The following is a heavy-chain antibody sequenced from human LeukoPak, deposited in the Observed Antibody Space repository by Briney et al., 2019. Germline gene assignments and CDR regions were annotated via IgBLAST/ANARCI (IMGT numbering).Heavy chain of an antibody. Sequence: PGGSLRLSCAASGFTFSSYGMSWVRQAPGKGLEWVSAISGSGGSTYYADSVKGRFTISRDNSKNTLYLQMNSLRAEDTAVYYCARGGLVVVNNYYYSYMDVWGKGTTVTVSS. CDR1: GFTFSSYG. V-gene: IGHV3-23*01. J-gene: IGHJ6*03. D-gene: IGHD3-22*01. CDR3: ARGGLVVVNNYYYSYMDV. CDR2: ISGSGGST.